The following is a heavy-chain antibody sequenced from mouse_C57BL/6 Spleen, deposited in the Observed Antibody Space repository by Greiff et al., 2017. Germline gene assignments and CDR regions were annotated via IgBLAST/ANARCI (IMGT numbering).Heavy chain of an antibody. V-gene: IGHV1-72*01. D-gene: IGHD2-3*01. J-gene: IGHJ3*01. CDR1: GYTFTRYW. CDR3: ARGSYDGYYGGFAY. Sequence: QVQLQQPGAELVKPGASVTLSCKASGYTFTRYWMHWVKQRPGRGLEWIGGIDPNSGGTKYNEKFKSKATLTVYKPSSTAYMQLSRLTSEDSAVYYCARGSYDGYYGGFAYWGQGTLVTVSA. CDR2: IDPNSGGT.